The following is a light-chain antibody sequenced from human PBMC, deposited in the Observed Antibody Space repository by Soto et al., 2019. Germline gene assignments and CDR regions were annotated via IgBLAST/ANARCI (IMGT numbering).Light chain of an antibody. CDR3: QQYNSYST. CDR2: GAS. Sequence: ETVMTQSPGTLSVSLGERATLSCRASQSVSIHLAWYQQKPGQAPRLLIYGASSRATGIPDRFSGSGSGTEFTLTISSLQPDDFATYYCQQYNSYSTFGQGTKVDIK. V-gene: IGKV3D-15*01. CDR1: QSVSIH. J-gene: IGKJ1*01.